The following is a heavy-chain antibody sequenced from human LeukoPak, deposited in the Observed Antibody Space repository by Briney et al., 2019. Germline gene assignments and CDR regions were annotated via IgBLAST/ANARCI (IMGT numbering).Heavy chain of an antibody. CDR2: INPNSGGT. CDR3: ARARRDDTGYYFDY. V-gene: IGHV1-2*04. J-gene: IGHJ4*02. D-gene: IGHD3-9*01. CDR1: GYTFTDYY. Sequence: ASVKVSCKASGYTFTDYYMHWVRQAPGQGLEWMGWINPNSGGTNYAQKFQGWVTMTRDTSISTAYMELSRLRSDDTAVYYCARARRDDTGYYFDYWGQGTLVTVSS.